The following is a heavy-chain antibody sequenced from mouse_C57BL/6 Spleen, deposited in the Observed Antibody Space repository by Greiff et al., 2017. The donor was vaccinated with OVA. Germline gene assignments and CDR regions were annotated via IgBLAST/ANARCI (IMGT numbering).Heavy chain of an antibody. V-gene: IGHV1-42*01. D-gene: IGHD1-1*01. J-gene: IGHJ1*03. CDR1: GYSFTGYY. CDR2: INPSTGGT. CDR3: ASGSSYGIWYFDV. Sequence: EVQLQQSGPELVKPGASVKISCKASGYSFTGYYMNWVKQSPEKSLEWIGEINPSTGGTTYNQKFKAKATLTVDKSSSTAYMQLKSLTSEDSAVYYCASGSSYGIWYFDVWGTGTTVTVSS.